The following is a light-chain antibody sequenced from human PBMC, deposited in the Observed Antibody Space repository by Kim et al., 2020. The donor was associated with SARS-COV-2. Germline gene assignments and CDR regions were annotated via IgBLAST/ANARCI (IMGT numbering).Light chain of an antibody. V-gene: IGLV3-9*01. CDR1: NIVTKN. CDR3: QVWDSSNWV. Sequence: SYELTQPLSVSVALGQTARITCGGNNIVTKNVHWYQQKPGQAPVLVMYRDTNRPSGIPERFSGSNSGNTATLTISRAQAGDEADYYCQVWDSSNWVFGGGTQLTVL. CDR2: RDT. J-gene: IGLJ3*02.